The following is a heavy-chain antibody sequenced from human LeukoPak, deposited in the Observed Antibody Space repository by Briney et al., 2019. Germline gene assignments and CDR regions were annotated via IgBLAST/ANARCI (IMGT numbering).Heavy chain of an antibody. CDR1: GGSISSYY. D-gene: IGHD3-16*02. V-gene: IGHV4-59*01. CDR3: ARASHLSYDYVWGSYRFFDY. CDR2: VYNSGNT. J-gene: IGHJ4*02. Sequence: PSETLSLTCTVSGGSISSYYWSWVRQPPGKGLEWIGYVYNSGNTNYNPSHKSRVTISVDTSKNQFSLKLTSVTAADTAVYYCARASHLSYDYVWGSYRFFDYWGQGTLVTVSS.